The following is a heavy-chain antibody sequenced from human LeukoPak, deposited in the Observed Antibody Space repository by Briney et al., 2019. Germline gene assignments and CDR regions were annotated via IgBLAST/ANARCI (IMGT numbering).Heavy chain of an antibody. CDR2: ISAYNGNT. V-gene: IGHV1-18*01. J-gene: IGHJ4*02. CDR3: AREAAQTSEFDY. CDR1: GYTFTSYG. D-gene: IGHD6-13*01. Sequence: ASVKVSCKASGYTFTSYGISWVRQAPGQGLEWMGWISAYNGNTNYAQKLQGRVTMTTDTSTSTAYMELSSLRSEDTAVYYCAREAAQTSEFDYWGQGTLVTVSS.